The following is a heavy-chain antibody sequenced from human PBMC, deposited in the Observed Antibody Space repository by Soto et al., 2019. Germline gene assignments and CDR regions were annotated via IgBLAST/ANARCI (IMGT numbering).Heavy chain of an antibody. J-gene: IGHJ4*02. Sequence: QVQLQESGPGLVKPSQTLSLTCTVSGGSISSGDYYWSWIRQPPGKGLEWIGYLYYSGSTYYNPSLKSRVTISVDTSKDEFSLKLSSVTAADTAVYYCAMSNREDIVAPIFFDYWGQGTLVTVAS. V-gene: IGHV4-30-4*01. CDR2: LYYSGST. CDR3: AMSNREDIVAPIFFDY. D-gene: IGHD5-12*01. CDR1: GGSISSGDYY.